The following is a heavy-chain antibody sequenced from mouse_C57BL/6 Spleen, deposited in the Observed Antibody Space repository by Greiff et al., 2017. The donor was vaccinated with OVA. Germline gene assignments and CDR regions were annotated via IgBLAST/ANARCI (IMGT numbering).Heavy chain of an antibody. D-gene: IGHD1-1*01. CDR3: ARRGATVVAMDY. CDR2: IDPSDSYT. Sequence: QVQLQQSGAELVMPGASVKLSCKASGYTFTSYWMHWVKQRPGHGLEWIGEIDPSDSYTNYNQKFKGKSTLTVDKSSSTAYMQLSSLTSEDSAVYYCARRGATVVAMDYWGQGTSVTVSS. CDR1: GYTFTSYW. V-gene: IGHV1-69*01. J-gene: IGHJ4*01.